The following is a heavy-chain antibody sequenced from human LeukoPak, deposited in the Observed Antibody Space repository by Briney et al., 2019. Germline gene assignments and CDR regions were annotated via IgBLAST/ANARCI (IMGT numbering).Heavy chain of an antibody. Sequence: GASVKVSCKASGYTFTGYYMHWVRQAPGQGLEWMGWINPNSGATNYAQKFQGRVTMTRDTSISTAYMELSRLRSDDTAVYYCARDVNRQWLFDYWGQGTLVTVSS. V-gene: IGHV1-2*02. CDR3: ARDVNRQWLFDY. CDR1: GYTFTGYY. CDR2: INPNSGAT. J-gene: IGHJ4*02. D-gene: IGHD6-19*01.